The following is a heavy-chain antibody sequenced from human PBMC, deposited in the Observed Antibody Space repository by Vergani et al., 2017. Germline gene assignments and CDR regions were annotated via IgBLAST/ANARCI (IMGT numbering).Heavy chain of an antibody. CDR2: ISGRGGST. CDR1: GFTFSSYA. CDR3: AKPIAAPGYFDY. Sequence: EVQLLESGGGLVQPGGSLKLSCASSGFTFSSYAMSWVRQGPGKGLKWVSAISGRGGSTYYADSVKGRFTISRDNSKNTLYLQMNSLRAEDTAVYYCAKPIAAPGYFDYWGQGTLVTVSS. D-gene: IGHD6-13*01. V-gene: IGHV3-23*01. J-gene: IGHJ4*02.